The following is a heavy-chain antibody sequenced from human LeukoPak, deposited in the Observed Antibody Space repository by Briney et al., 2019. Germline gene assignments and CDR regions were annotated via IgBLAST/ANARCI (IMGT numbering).Heavy chain of an antibody. D-gene: IGHD6-19*01. J-gene: IGHJ4*02. CDR2: INHSGST. CDR3: ARDSAGTSPFDY. CDR1: GGSFSGYY. V-gene: IGHV4-34*01. Sequence: SETLSLTCAVYGGSFSGYYWSWIRQPPGKGLEWIGEINHSGSTNYNPSPKSRVTISVDTSKNQFSLKLSSVTAADTAVYYCARDSAGTSPFDYWGQGTLVTVSS.